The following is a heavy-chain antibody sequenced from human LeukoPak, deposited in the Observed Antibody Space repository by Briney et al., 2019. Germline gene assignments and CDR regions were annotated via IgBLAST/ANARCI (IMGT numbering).Heavy chain of an antibody. CDR1: GFTFDDYA. V-gene: IGHV3-9*03. CDR2: ISWNSGYI. Sequence: GRSLRLSCAASGFTFDDYAMHWVRLVPGQGLERVSGISWNSGYIGYADSVRGRFTLSRDNAKNSLYLQMNSLRPEDMALYYCAGGTATGGRLDYWGQGTLVTVSS. J-gene: IGHJ4*02. D-gene: IGHD5-24*01. CDR3: AGGTATGGRLDY.